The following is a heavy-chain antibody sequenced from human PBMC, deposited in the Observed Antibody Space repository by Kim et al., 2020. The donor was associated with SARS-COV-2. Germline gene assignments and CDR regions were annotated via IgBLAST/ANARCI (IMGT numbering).Heavy chain of an antibody. CDR2: FYFGGST. V-gene: IGHV4-39*01. D-gene: IGHD5-12*01. J-gene: IGHJ1*01. CDR1: GASINSGNYY. CDR3: ARFPAPYTGGTFETH. Sequence: SETLSLTCTVSGASINSGNYYWGWIRRPPGKGLEWIGSFYFGGSTYYNPSLKSRVAMSVDTSKKQFSLEVRSVTAADTALYYCARFPAPYTGGTFETHWGQGALVTVSA.